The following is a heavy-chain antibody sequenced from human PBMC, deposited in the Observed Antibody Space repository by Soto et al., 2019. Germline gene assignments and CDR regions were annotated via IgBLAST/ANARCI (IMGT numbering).Heavy chain of an antibody. Sequence: GASVKVSCRASGYSFTDYHIHWVRQTPGQGLEWLGRINPKSGGTSTAQKFQGWVTMTTDTSISTASMELTRLTSDDTAIYYCARGDSTDCSNGVCSFFYNHDMDVWGQGTTVTVSS. J-gene: IGHJ6*02. CDR2: INPKSGGT. CDR1: GYSFTDYH. V-gene: IGHV1-2*04. D-gene: IGHD2-8*01. CDR3: ARGDSTDCSNGVCSFFYNHDMDV.